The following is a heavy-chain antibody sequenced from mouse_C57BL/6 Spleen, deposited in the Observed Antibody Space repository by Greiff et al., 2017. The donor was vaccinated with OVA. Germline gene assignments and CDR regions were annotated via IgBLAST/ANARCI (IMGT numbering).Heavy chain of an antibody. CDR1: GFTFSSYA. Sequence: EVKLVESGGGLVKPGGSLKLSCAASGFTFSSYAMSWVRQTPEKRLEWVATISDGGSYTYYPDNVKGRFTISRDNAKNNLYLQMSHLKSEDTAMYYCAREGDYYGSSYRYAMDYWGQGTSVTVSS. CDR3: AREGDYYGSSYRYAMDY. J-gene: IGHJ4*01. CDR2: ISDGGSYT. V-gene: IGHV5-4*01. D-gene: IGHD1-1*01.